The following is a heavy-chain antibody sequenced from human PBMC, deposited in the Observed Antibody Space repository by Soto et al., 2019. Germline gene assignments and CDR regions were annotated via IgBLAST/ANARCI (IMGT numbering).Heavy chain of an antibody. V-gene: IGHV4-30-2*01. CDR3: ARVPDR. J-gene: IGHJ5*02. Sequence: SETLSLTCAVSGGSISSGGYSWSWIRQPPGKGLEWIGYIYHSGSTYYNPSLKSRVTISEDRSKNQFSLNLCSFTAADTAVYYCARVPDRWGQGTLVTVSS. CDR1: GGSISSGGYS. D-gene: IGHD2-2*01. CDR2: IYHSGST.